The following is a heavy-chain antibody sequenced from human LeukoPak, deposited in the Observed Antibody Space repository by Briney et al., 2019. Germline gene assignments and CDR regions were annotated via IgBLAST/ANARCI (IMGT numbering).Heavy chain of an antibody. Sequence: GGSLRLSCTASEFTFNRYSINWVRKAPGRGLEWVSSVSSASGFIYYADSVKGRFTISRDNSKNTLYLQMNSLRAEDTAVYYCARDGISELRFLEWLLLFDYWGQGTLVTVPS. D-gene: IGHD3-3*01. V-gene: IGHV3-21*01. CDR2: VSSASGFI. CDR3: ARDGISELRFLEWLLLFDY. CDR1: EFTFNRYS. J-gene: IGHJ4*02.